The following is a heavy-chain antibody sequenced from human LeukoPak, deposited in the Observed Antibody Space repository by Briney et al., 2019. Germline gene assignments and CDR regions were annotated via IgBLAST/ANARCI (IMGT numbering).Heavy chain of an antibody. D-gene: IGHD3-3*01. CDR2: IYYSGST. CDR1: GGSISSSSYY. CDR3: ARHPQNTIFGVVITSENAFDI. J-gene: IGHJ3*02. V-gene: IGHV4-39*01. Sequence: SETPSLTCTVSGGSISSSSYYWGWIRQPPGKGLEWIGSIYYSGSTYYNPSLKSRVTISVDTSKNQFSLKLSSVTAADTAVYYCARHPQNTIFGVVITSENAFDIWGQGTMVTVSS.